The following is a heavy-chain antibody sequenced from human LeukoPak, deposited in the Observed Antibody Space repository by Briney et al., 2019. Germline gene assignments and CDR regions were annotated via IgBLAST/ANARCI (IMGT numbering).Heavy chain of an antibody. CDR1: GYSISSGYY. V-gene: IGHV4-38-2*02. CDR3: AREEYSYGHFDY. D-gene: IGHD5-18*01. Sequence: SSETLSLTCTVSGYSISSGYYWGWIRQPPGKGLEWIGSIYHSGSTYYNPSLKSRVTISVDTSKNQFSLKLSSVTAADTAVYYCAREEYSYGHFDYWGQGTLVTVSS. J-gene: IGHJ4*02. CDR2: IYHSGST.